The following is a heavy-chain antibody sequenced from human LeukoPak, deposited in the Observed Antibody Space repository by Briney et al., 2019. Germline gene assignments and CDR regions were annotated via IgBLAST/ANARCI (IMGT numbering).Heavy chain of an antibody. CDR3: ARGTTIRNYYYYGMDV. Sequence: ASVKVSCKASGYTFTSYGISWVRQAPGQGLEWMGWINPNSGGTNYAQKFQGWVTMTRDTSISTAYMELSRLRSDDTAVYYCARGTTIRNYYYYGMDVWGQGTTVTVSS. J-gene: IGHJ6*02. CDR1: GYTFTSYG. D-gene: IGHD3-9*01. V-gene: IGHV1-2*04. CDR2: INPNSGGT.